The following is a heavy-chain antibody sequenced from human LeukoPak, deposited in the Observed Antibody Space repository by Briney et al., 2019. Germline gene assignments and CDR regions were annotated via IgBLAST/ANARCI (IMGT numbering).Heavy chain of an antibody. CDR3: ARSDYYDSSGYYTRAFDM. CDR2: IFYSGST. J-gene: IGHJ3*02. CDR1: GDSISSYY. V-gene: IGHV4-59*01. Sequence: SETLSLTCTVSGDSISSYYWSWIRQPPGKGLEWVGFIFYSGSTNYNPSLKSRVTISLDTSKNQFSLKLSSVTAADTAVYYCARSDYYDSSGYYTRAFDMWDQGTMVTVSS. D-gene: IGHD3-22*01.